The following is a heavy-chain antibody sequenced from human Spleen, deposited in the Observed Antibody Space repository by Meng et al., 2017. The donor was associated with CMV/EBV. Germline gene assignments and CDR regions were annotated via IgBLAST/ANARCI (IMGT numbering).Heavy chain of an antibody. CDR1: GGSFSTYY. V-gene: IGHV4-34*01. D-gene: IGHD6-13*01. CDR3: ARGRYSMY. CDR2: IDHTGST. Sequence: TLSLTCAVYGGSFSTYYWHWIRQPPGKGLEWIGEIDHTGSTDYNPSLKSRVTISLDTSKNQFSLILTSVTAADTAVYYCARGRYSMYWGQGTLVTVSS. J-gene: IGHJ4*02.